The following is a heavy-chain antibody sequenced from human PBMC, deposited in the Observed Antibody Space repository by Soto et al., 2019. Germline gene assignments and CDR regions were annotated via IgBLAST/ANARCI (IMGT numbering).Heavy chain of an antibody. V-gene: IGHV4-59*01. J-gene: IGHJ4*02. CDR1: GGSISSYY. D-gene: IGHD2-21*02. CDR2: IYYSGST. CDR3: ARVFSHISVTAIPYFDY. Sequence: PSETLSLTCTVSGGSISSYYWSWIRQPPGKGLEWIGYIYYSGSTNYNPSLKSRVTISVDTSKNQFSLKLSSVTAADTAVYYCARVFSHISVTAIPYFDYWGQGTLVTVSS.